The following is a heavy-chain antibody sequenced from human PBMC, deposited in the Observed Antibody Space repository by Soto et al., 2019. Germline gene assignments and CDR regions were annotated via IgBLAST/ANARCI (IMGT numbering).Heavy chain of an antibody. CDR2: ISYDGSNK. Sequence: SCKASGGTFSSYAMHWVRQAPGKGLEWVAVISYDGSNKYYADSVKGRFTISRDNSKNTLYLQMNSLRAEDTAVYYCARDLRVVVVTAAYNWFDPWGKGTLVTVSS. J-gene: IGHJ5*02. D-gene: IGHD2-21*02. V-gene: IGHV3-30-3*01. CDR1: GGTFSSYA. CDR3: ARDLRVVVVTAAYNWFDP.